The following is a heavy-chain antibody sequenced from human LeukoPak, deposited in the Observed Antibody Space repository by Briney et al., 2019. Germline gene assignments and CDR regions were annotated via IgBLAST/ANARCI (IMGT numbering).Heavy chain of an antibody. V-gene: IGHV3-30*18. CDR2: ISYDGSNK. Sequence: GGFLRLSCAASGFTFSSYGMHWVRQAPGKGLEWVAVISYDGSNKYYAGSVKGRFTISRDNSKNTLYLQMNSLRAEDTAVYYCAKALYEYSSSSDAFDIWGQGTMVTVSS. D-gene: IGHD6-6*01. CDR3: AKALYEYSSSSDAFDI. J-gene: IGHJ3*02. CDR1: GFTFSSYG.